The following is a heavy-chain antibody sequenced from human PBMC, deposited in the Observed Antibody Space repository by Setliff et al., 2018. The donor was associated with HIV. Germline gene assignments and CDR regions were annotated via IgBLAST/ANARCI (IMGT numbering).Heavy chain of an antibody. D-gene: IGHD3-10*01. J-gene: IGHJ4*02. CDR1: GYTFTSSA. CDR3: AAGTYYYGSGSRSRSPFDY. V-gene: IGHV1-58*01. CDR2: IVVGSGNT. Sequence: VASVKVSCKASGYTFTSSAVQWVRQARGQRLEWIGWIVVGSGNTNYAQKFQERVTITRDMSTSTAYMELSSLRSEDTAVYYCAAGTYYYGSGSRSRSPFDYWGQGTLVTVSS.